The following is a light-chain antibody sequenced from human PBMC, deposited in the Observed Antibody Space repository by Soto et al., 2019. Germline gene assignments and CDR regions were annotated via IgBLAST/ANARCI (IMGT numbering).Light chain of an antibody. J-gene: IGLJ3*02. Sequence: QSALTQPPSASGSPGQSVTISCTGTSSDVGAYNYVSWYQQHAGKAPKLVIYEVTKRPSGVPDRFSGSKSANTASLTVSGLQAEDEADYYCSSFASINTWVFGGGTKLTVL. V-gene: IGLV2-8*01. CDR3: SSFASINTWV. CDR1: SSDVGAYNY. CDR2: EVT.